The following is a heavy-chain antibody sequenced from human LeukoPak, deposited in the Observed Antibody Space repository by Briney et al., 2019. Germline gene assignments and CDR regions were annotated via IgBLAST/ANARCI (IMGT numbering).Heavy chain of an antibody. J-gene: IGHJ4*02. V-gene: IGHV3-48*01. D-gene: IGHD1-26*01. CDR3: ASWGEGALDN. CDR2: ISSSSSTI. Sequence: GGSLRLSCAASGFTFSSYSMNWVRQAPGKGLEWVSYISSSSSTIYYADSVKGRFTISRDNAKKSLYLQMNSLRVEDTGVYYCASWGEGALDNWGQGTLVTVSP. CDR1: GFTFSSYS.